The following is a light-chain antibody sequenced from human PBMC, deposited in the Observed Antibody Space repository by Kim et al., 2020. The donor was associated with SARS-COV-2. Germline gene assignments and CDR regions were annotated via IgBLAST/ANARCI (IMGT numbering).Light chain of an antibody. CDR3: ISYAGSNNFYV. CDR1: RSDVGGYDF. CDR2: EVS. V-gene: IGLV2-8*01. Sequence: QSVTISCTGTRSDVGGYDFVSWYQHHPGKAPKLLIYEVSKRPSGVPDRFSGAKSGNTASLTVSGLQAEDEADYYCISYAGSNNFYVFGTGTKVTVL. J-gene: IGLJ1*01.